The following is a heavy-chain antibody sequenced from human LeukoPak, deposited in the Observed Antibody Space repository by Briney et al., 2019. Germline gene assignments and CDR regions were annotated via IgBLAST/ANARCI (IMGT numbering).Heavy chain of an antibody. Sequence: GGSLRLSCAASGFTFSSYGMHWVRQAPGKGLEWVAVISFDGSNKYYADSVKGQFTISRDNSKNTLYLQMNSLRAEDTAVYYCAKGGGYCSGGSCSHDYCGQGTLVTVSS. CDR2: ISFDGSNK. D-gene: IGHD2-15*01. CDR1: GFTFSSYG. V-gene: IGHV3-30*18. J-gene: IGHJ4*02. CDR3: AKGGGYCSGGSCSHDY.